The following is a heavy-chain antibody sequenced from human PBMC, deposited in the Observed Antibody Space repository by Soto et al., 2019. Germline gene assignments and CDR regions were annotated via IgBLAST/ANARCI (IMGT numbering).Heavy chain of an antibody. CDR2: IKPDESEK. CDR3: VRGGSNYAS. Sequence: EVQLVESGGGLVQPGGSLRLPCPASGFTFSDSGMTWVRQAPGKGLEWVARIKPDESEKRYADSVKGRFSISRENAKNSMYLQIDSLGGEDTAVYYCVRGGSNYASWGQGTLVTVSS. V-gene: IGHV3-7*01. J-gene: IGHJ5*02. CDR1: GFTFSDSG. D-gene: IGHD4-4*01.